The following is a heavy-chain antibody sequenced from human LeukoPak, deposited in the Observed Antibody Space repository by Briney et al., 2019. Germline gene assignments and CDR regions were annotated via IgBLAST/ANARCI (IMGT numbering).Heavy chain of an antibody. V-gene: IGHV1-24*01. J-gene: IGHJ3*02. CDR1: GYTLTELS. CDR2: FDPEDGET. CDR3: ATSSLARDYFFAFDI. D-gene: IGHD3-10*01. Sequence: GASVKVACKVSGYTLTELSMHWVRQAPGKGLEWMGGFDPEDGETIYAQKFQGRVTMTEDTSTDTAYMELSSLGSEDTAVYYCATSSLARDYFFAFDIWGQGTMVTVSS.